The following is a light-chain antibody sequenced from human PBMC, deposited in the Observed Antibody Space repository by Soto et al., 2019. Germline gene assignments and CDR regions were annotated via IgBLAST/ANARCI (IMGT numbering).Light chain of an antibody. CDR1: QSAGNF. J-gene: IGKJ5*01. V-gene: IGKV3D-15*01. CDR3: QQHNQWPIT. CDR2: YIS. Sequence: EIVMTQSPATLSVSPCETAALSFGASQSAGNFLAWYQQKPGQAPRLLIYYISTRATGIPARFSGSGSGTEFTLTINSLQSEDSAVYYCQQHNQWPITFGQGTRLEIK.